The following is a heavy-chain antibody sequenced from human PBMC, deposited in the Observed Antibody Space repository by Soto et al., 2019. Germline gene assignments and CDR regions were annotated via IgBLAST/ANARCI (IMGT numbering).Heavy chain of an antibody. CDR3: ARDLLHAFDI. Sequence: EVQLVESGGGLVKPAGYLRLSCAASGFTFSSYSMNWVRQAPGKGLEWVSSISSSSSYIYYADSVKGRFTISRDNAKNSLYLQMNSLRAEDTAVYYCARDLLHAFDIWGQGTMVTVSS. D-gene: IGHD2-15*01. J-gene: IGHJ3*02. V-gene: IGHV3-21*01. CDR1: GFTFSSYS. CDR2: ISSSSSYI.